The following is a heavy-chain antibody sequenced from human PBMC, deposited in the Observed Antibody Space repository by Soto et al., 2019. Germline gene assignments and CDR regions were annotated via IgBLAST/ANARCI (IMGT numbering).Heavy chain of an antibody. V-gene: IGHV1-46*01. J-gene: IGHJ6*02. CDR3: ARGDTVSTYYYGMDV. D-gene: IGHD5-18*01. CDR2: TNPSGDST. CDR1: GYTFTNYY. Sequence: GASVKVSCKASGYTFTNYYIHWVRQAPGQGLEWMGRTNPSGDSTSYAQKFQGRVTMTRDTSTGTVYMDLSSLRSEDTAVYYCARGDTVSTYYYGMDVWGQGTTVTVSS.